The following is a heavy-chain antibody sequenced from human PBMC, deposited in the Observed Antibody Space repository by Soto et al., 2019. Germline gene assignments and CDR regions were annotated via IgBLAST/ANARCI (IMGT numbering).Heavy chain of an antibody. V-gene: IGHV3-30*18. Sequence: GSLRLSCSASGFTFNSYGMHWVRQAPGKGLEWVAVISYDGSNKYYADSVKGRFTISRDNSKNTLYLQMNSLRAEDTAVHYCAKFSGPTNHFDYWGQGTLVTVSS. CDR2: ISYDGSNK. CDR1: GFTFNSYG. J-gene: IGHJ4*02. CDR3: AKFSGPTNHFDY. D-gene: IGHD1-1*01.